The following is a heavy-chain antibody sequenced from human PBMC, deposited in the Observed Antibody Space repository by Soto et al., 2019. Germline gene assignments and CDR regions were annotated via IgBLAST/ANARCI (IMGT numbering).Heavy chain of an antibody. D-gene: IGHD2-15*01. Sequence: EVQLLESGGGLVQPGGSLRLSCAASGFTFSSCAMSWVRQAPGKGLEWVSAISGSGGSTYYADSVKGRFTISRDNSRNTLYLQMDSLRVEDSAVYSCAKAGCSGGTCYLYYFDYWGQGALVNVST. CDR3: AKAGCSGGTCYLYYFDY. J-gene: IGHJ4*02. CDR2: ISGSGGST. CDR1: GFTFSSCA. V-gene: IGHV3-23*01.